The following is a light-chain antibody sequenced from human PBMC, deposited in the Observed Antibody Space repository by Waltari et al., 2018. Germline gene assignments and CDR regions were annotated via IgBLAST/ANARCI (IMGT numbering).Light chain of an antibody. J-gene: IGLJ2*01. Sequence: ELTQTPSVSVSPGETASIPCSGDGGGNKYVSWYQHKAGQSPVLLIYQDNMRPSGIPERFSGSNSGNTATLTISGTQELDEADYYCQAWDSSTFVLFGGGTKLTVL. V-gene: IGLV3-1*01. CDR3: QAWDSSTFVL. CDR1: GGGNKY. CDR2: QDN.